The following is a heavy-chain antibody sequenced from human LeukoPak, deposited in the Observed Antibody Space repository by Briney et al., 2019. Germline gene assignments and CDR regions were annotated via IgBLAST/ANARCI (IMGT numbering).Heavy chain of an antibody. J-gene: IGHJ6*02. CDR2: IWYDGSNK. Sequence: GRSLRLSCAASGFTFSSYGMHWVRQAPGKGLEWVAVIWYDGSNKYYADSVKGRFTISRDNSKNTLYLQMNSLRAEDTAVCYCARDPLVAAAGYYYYGMDVWGQGTTVTVSS. CDR1: GFTFSSYG. V-gene: IGHV3-33*01. CDR3: ARDPLVAAAGYYYYGMDV. D-gene: IGHD6-13*01.